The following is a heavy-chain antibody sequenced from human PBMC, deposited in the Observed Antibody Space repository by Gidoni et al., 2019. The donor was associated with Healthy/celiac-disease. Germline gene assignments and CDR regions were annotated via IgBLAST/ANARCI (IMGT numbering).Heavy chain of an antibody. CDR3: ARERSGWYYFDY. CDR1: GFTFSSYA. V-gene: IGHV3-30-3*01. CDR2: ISYDGSNK. Sequence: QVQLVESGGGVVQPGRSLRLSCAASGFTFSSYAMHWVRQAPGKGLEWVAVISYDGSNKYYADSVKGRFTISRDNSKNTLYLQMNSLRAEDTAVYYCARERSGWYYFDYWGQGTLVTVSS. J-gene: IGHJ4*02. D-gene: IGHD6-19*01.